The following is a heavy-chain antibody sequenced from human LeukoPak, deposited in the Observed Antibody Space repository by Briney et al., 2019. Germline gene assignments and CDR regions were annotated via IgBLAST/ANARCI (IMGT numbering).Heavy chain of an antibody. CDR1: GGTFSNYA. CDR3: ARGDSSSLPTLLDY. D-gene: IGHD6-13*01. V-gene: IGHV1-69*06. CDR2: IIPIFGTA. J-gene: IGHJ4*02. Sequence: AASVKVSCKASGGTFSNYAISWVRQAPGQGLEWMGGIIPIFGTANYAQKFQGRVTITADKSTSTAYMELSSLRSEDSAVYYCARGDSSSLPTLLDYWGQGTLVTVSS.